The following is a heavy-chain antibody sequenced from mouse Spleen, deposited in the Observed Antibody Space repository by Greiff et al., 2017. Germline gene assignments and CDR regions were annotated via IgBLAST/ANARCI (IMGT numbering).Heavy chain of an antibody. CDR2: ISTGGGYT. J-gene: IGHJ2*01. Sequence: EVQLVESGDGLVKPGGSLKLSCAASGFTFSSYAMSWVRQTPEKRLEWVAYISTGGGYTYYADTVKGRVTISRDHSRNTQYLQMSSLKSEDTAMYYCTRGHYCDSSYYFDYWGQGTTLTVSS. CDR3: TRGHYCDSSYYFDY. V-gene: IGHV5-9-1*02. D-gene: IGHD1-1*01. CDR1: GFTFSSYA.